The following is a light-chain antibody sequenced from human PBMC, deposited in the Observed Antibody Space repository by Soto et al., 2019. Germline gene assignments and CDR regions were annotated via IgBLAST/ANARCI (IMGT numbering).Light chain of an antibody. V-gene: IGKV1-5*03. CDR1: QSISSW. J-gene: IGKJ1*01. CDR3: QQYNNWPWT. CDR2: KAS. Sequence: DIQMTQSPSTLSASEGDRVTITCRASQSISSWLAWYQQKPGKAPKLLIYKASSLESGVPSRFSGSGSGTDFTLTISSLQSEDFAVYYCQQYNNWPWTFGQGTKVDI.